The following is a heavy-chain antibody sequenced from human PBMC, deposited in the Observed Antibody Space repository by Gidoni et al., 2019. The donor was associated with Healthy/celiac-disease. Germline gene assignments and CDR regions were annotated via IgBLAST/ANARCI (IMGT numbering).Heavy chain of an antibody. V-gene: IGHV3-30-3*01. Sequence: QVQLVESGGGVVQPGRSLRLSCAASGFTFSSYAMHWVRQAPGKGLEWVAVISYDGSNKYYADSVKGRFTISRDNSKNTLYLQMNSLRAEDTAVYYCARASWLAAFDIWGQGTMVTVSS. CDR3: ARASWLAAFDI. J-gene: IGHJ3*02. D-gene: IGHD3-22*01. CDR1: GFTFSSYA. CDR2: ISYDGSNK.